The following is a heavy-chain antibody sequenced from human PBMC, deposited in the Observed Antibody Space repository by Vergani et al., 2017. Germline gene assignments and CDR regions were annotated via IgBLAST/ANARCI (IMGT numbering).Heavy chain of an antibody. D-gene: IGHD2-21*02. J-gene: IGHJ4*02. CDR1: GFTFSNYG. CDR2: IGKDGNNT. Sequence: QVQLVESAGGVVQPGGSLRLSCAASGFTFSNYGMHWLRQAPGKGLEWLAYIGKDGNNTRYRDAVKGRFTVSSDNSKDILYLQMDSLRSEDTALYYGAKYLRDSTDGLPDSWGLGTLVIVSS. V-gene: IGHV3-30*02. CDR3: AKYLRDSTDGLPDS.